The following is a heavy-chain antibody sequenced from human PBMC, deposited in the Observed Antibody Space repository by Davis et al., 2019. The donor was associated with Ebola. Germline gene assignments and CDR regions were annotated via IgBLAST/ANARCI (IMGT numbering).Heavy chain of an antibody. CDR3: ARTYSFALDYYGMDV. Sequence: ASVKVSCKASGYSFTRYYIHWVRQAPGQGLDWMGTINPSGGTTTYAQRFQGRLTVTSDTSTSTVYLELTSLRSEDSAVYYCARTYSFALDYYGMDVWGQGTPVTVSS. J-gene: IGHJ6*02. CDR1: GYSFTRYY. CDR2: INPSGGTT. D-gene: IGHD5-18*01. V-gene: IGHV1-46*01.